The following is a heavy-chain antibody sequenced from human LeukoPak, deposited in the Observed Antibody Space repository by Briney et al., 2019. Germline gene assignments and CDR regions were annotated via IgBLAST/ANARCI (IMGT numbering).Heavy chain of an antibody. V-gene: IGHV4-34*01. CDR1: GGSFSGYY. D-gene: IGHD5-24*01. CDR3: ARDNAP. Sequence: SETLSLTCAVYGGSFSGYYWSWIRQPPGKGLEWIGEINHSGSTNYNPSLKSRVTISVDTSKNQFSLKQSSVTAADTAVYYCARDNAPWGQGTLVTVSS. CDR2: INHSGST. J-gene: IGHJ5*02.